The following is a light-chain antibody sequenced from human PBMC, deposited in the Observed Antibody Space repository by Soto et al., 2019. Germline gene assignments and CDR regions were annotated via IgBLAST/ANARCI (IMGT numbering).Light chain of an antibody. J-gene: IGKJ3*01. V-gene: IGKV1-6*01. CDR2: DTF. CDR3: QQRGNWPQT. Sequence: AIQMTQSPSSLSASVGDRVTITCRASQGIRNDLGWYQQKPGKAPKLLIYDTFNRATGIPARFSGSGSGTDFTLTISSLEPEDFAVYYCQQRGNWPQTFGPGTKVDIK. CDR1: QGIRND.